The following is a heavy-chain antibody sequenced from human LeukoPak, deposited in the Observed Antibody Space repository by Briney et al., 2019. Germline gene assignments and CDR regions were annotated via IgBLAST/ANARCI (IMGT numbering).Heavy chain of an antibody. D-gene: IGHD2-15*01. CDR2: IYYSGIS. CDR3: ARMVVVSATPGWFDP. Sequence: SETLSLTCTVSGGSISSGSYYWSWIRQPAGKGLEWIGYIYYSGISNYNPSLKSRVTISLDTSKNQFSLKLSSVTAADTAVYYCARMVVVSATPGWFDPWGQGTLVTVSS. V-gene: IGHV4-61*10. J-gene: IGHJ5*02. CDR1: GGSISSGSYY.